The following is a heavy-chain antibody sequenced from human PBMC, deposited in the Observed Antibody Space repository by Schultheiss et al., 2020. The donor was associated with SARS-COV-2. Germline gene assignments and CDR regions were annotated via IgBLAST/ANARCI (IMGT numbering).Heavy chain of an antibody. J-gene: IGHJ4*02. V-gene: IGHV4-59*08. D-gene: IGHD6-19*01. Sequence: SQTLSLTCTVSGGSISSYYWSWIRQPPGKGLEWIGYIYYSGSTNYNPSLKSRVTISVDTSKNQFSLKLSSVTAADTAVYYCARHRSSGWHVGYWGQGTLVTVSS. CDR2: IYYSGST. CDR1: GGSISSYY. CDR3: ARHRSSGWHVGY.